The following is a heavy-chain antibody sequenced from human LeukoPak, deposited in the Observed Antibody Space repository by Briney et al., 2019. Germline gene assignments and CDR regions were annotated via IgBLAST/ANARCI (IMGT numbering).Heavy chain of an antibody. Sequence: SETLSLTCTVSGGSISSYYWSWIRQPPGKGLEWIGYIYYSGSTNYNPSLKSRVTISVDTSKNQFSLKLSSVTAADTAVYYCARGPGITMVRGVISYFDYWGQGTLVTVSS. D-gene: IGHD3-10*01. CDR1: GGSISSYY. V-gene: IGHV4-59*12. J-gene: IGHJ4*02. CDR3: ARGPGITMVRGVISYFDY. CDR2: IYYSGST.